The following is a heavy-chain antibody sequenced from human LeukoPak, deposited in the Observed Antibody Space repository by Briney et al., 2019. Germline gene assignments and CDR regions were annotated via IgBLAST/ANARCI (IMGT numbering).Heavy chain of an antibody. D-gene: IGHD3-10*02. Sequence: SETLSLTCAVYGGSFSGYYWSWIRQPPGKGLEWIGEINHSGSTNYNPSLKSRGTISVDTSKNQFSLKLSSVTAADTAVYYCARGLMFGELPPYYLDYWGQGTLVTVSS. V-gene: IGHV4-34*01. J-gene: IGHJ4*02. CDR3: ARGLMFGELPPYYLDY. CDR2: INHSGST. CDR1: GGSFSGYY.